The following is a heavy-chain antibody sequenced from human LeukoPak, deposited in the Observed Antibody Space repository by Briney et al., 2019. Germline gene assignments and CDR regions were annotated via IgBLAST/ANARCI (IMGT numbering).Heavy chain of an antibody. CDR2: INPNSGGT. D-gene: IGHD3-10*01. V-gene: IGHV1-2*02. J-gene: IGHJ4*02. Sequence: ASVKVSCKASGYTFTGYYMHWVRQAPGQGLEWMGWINPNSGGTNYAQKFQGRVTMTRDTSISTAYMELSRLRSDDTAVYYCARGGGWVQVWFGEPEPDYWGQGTLVTVSS. CDR3: ARGGGWVQVWFGEPEPDY. CDR1: GYTFTGYY.